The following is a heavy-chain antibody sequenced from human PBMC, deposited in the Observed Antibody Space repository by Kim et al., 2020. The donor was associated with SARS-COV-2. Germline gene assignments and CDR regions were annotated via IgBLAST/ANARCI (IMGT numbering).Heavy chain of an antibody. J-gene: IGHJ4*02. Sequence: SETLSLTCAVYGGSFSGYYWSWIRQPPGKGLEWIGEINHSGSTNYNPSLKSRVTISVDTSKNQFSLKLSSVTAADTAVYYCARATLTWYDSSGYLVYWGQGTLVTVSS. CDR3: ARATLTWYDSSGYLVY. CDR1: GGSFSGYY. V-gene: IGHV4-34*01. CDR2: INHSGST. D-gene: IGHD3-22*01.